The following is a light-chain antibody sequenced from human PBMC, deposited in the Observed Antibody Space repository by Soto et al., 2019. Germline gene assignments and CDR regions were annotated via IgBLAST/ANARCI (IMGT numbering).Light chain of an antibody. Sequence: EIVLTQSPGTLSLSPGERATLSCRASQSVSSSYLAWYQQKPGQAPRLLIYGASSRAAGIPDRFSGSGSGTDSNLTISRLEPEDFAVYYCEQDGSSPLYTFGQGTKLEIK. CDR3: EQDGSSPLYT. V-gene: IGKV3-20*01. CDR1: QSVSSSY. CDR2: GAS. J-gene: IGKJ2*01.